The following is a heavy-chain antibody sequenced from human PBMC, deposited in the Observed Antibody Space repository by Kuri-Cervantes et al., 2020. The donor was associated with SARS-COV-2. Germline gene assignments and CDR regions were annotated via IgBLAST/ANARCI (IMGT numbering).Heavy chain of an antibody. V-gene: IGHV3-23*01. D-gene: IGHD1-1*01. CDR1: GFTFSSYA. Sequence: GGSLRLSCAASGFTFSSYAMSWVRQAPGKGLEWVSAISGSGGSTYYADSVKGRFTLSRDNAKNMLFLQMNSLRAEDTAVYYCVRDGDHWNFDYWGQGTLVNVAS. J-gene: IGHJ4*02. CDR2: ISGSGGST. CDR3: VRDGDHWNFDY.